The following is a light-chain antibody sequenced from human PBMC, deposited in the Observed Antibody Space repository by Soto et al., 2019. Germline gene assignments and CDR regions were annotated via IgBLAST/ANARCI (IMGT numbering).Light chain of an antibody. J-gene: IGLJ2*01. CDR1: SSDVGSYNR. Sequence: ALTQPPSVSGSPGQSVTISCTGTSSDVGSYNRVSWYHQPPGTAPKLLISEVSNRPSGVPDRFSGSKSGNTASLTISGLQAEDEGDYYCSSYTSSSTFVFGGGTKLTVL. CDR2: EVS. V-gene: IGLV2-18*02. CDR3: SSYTSSSTFV.